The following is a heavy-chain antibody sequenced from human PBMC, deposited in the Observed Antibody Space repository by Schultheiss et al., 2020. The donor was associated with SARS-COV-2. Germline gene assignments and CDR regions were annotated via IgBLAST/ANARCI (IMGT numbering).Heavy chain of an antibody. Sequence: GGSLRLSCAASGFTVSSNYMSWVRQAPGKGLEWVSGISGSGDNTYYADSVKGRFTVSRDNSKYTLYLHMNSLTAEDTAVYYCAAGHYDLCMDVWGQGTTVTVSS. CDR3: AAGHYDLCMDV. J-gene: IGHJ6*02. V-gene: IGHV3-23*01. CDR1: GFTVSSNY. CDR2: ISGSGDNT. D-gene: IGHD3-3*01.